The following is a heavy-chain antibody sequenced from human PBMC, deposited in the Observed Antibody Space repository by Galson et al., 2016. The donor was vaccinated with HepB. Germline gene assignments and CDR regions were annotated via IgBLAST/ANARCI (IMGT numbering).Heavy chain of an antibody. CDR1: GGTFSNYA. CDR3: ARGGRTVTAYWYFDL. Sequence: SVKVSCKASGGTFSNYAISWVRQAPGQGLEWMGGIIPIFGTANYAQKFQGRVTITADESTSTAYMELSSLRSEDTAVYYRARGGRTVTAYWYFDLWGRGTLVTVSS. J-gene: IGHJ2*01. V-gene: IGHV1-69*13. D-gene: IGHD4-11*01. CDR2: IIPIFGTA.